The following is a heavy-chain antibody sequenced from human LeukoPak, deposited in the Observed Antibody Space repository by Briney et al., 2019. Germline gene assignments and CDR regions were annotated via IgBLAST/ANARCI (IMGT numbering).Heavy chain of an antibody. Sequence: PGGSLRLSCAASGFTFSTYSMNWVRQAPGRELEWVASIKEDGSEKQYVESVRGRFTISRDNAKNSLYLQMSSLTAEDTAVYYCVGNVEFWGQGTLASVSS. CDR1: GFTFSTYS. J-gene: IGHJ4*02. V-gene: IGHV3-7*02. CDR3: VGNVEF. CDR2: IKEDGSEK.